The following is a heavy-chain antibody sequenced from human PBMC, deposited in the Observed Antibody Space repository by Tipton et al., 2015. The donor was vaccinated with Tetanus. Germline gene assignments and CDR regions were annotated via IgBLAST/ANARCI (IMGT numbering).Heavy chain of an antibody. CDR3: ARGLSWAHREVV. Sequence: SLRLSCAASGFTFSSYAMHWVRQAPGKGLEWVAVISYDGSNKYYADSVKGRFTISRDNSKNTLYLQMNSLRAEDTAVYYCARGLSWAHREVVWGQGTLVTVSS. J-gene: IGHJ4*02. V-gene: IGHV3-30-3*01. CDR1: GFTFSSYA. D-gene: IGHD2-15*01. CDR2: ISYDGSNK.